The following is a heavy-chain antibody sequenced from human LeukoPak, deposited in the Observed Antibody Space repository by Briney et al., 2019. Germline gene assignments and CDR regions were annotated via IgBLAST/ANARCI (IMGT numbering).Heavy chain of an antibody. CDR1: GFTVSSNY. CDR2: IYSGGST. D-gene: IGHD5-12*01. CDR3: ARDLRGYSGPFY. Sequence: GGSLRLSCEAYGFTVSSNYMSWVRQAPGKGLEWVSVIYSGGSTYYADSVKGRFTISRDNSKNTLYLQMNSLRAEDTAVYYCARDLRGYSGPFYWGQGTLVTVSS. J-gene: IGHJ4*02. V-gene: IGHV3-53*01.